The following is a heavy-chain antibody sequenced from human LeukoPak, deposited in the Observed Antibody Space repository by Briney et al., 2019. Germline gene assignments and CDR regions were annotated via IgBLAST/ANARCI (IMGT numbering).Heavy chain of an antibody. D-gene: IGHD2/OR15-2a*01. CDR2: INGHDGSP. Sequence: GGSLRLSCAASGFTFSDYAMSWVRQAPGKGLQWVSGINGHDGSPNYADSVGGRFTVSKDKSRNTLYLQMNSLRADDTAIYYCTKGPPLMRVLTPFDSWGQGTLVTVSS. CDR3: TKGPPLMRVLTPFDS. V-gene: IGHV3-23*01. J-gene: IGHJ4*02. CDR1: GFTFSDYA.